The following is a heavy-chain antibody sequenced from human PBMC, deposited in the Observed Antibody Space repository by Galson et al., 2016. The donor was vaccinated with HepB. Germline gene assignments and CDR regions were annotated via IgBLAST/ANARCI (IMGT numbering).Heavy chain of an antibody. CDR3: ARDPRKIRYQLLEIYYYYYAMDV. J-gene: IGHJ6*02. CDR1: GYTFTTYG. CDR2: ISAYNGNT. V-gene: IGHV1-18*01. Sequence: SVKVSCKASGYTFTTYGISWVRQAPGQGLEWMGWISAYNGNTNYAQKLKGRFTMTTDTSTSTAYMELRSLRSDDTAVYYCARDPRKIRYQLLEIYYYYYAMDVWGQGTTVTVSS. D-gene: IGHD2-2*01.